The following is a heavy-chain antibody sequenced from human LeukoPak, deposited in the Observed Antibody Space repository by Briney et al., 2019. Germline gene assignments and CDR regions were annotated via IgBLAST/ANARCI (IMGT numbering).Heavy chain of an antibody. CDR3: ATEQWFVNSYYFDY. J-gene: IGHJ4*02. V-gene: IGHV3-23*01. D-gene: IGHD3-10*01. CDR1: GFTFSNYA. CDR2: ISGGSTST. Sequence: GGSLRLSCVASGFTFSNYAGSWVRQAPGKGLEGVSAISGGSTSTYYADSVKGRFTISRDNSKNTLYLQISTLRPEDTAVYYCATEQWFVNSYYFDYWGQGTLVTVSS.